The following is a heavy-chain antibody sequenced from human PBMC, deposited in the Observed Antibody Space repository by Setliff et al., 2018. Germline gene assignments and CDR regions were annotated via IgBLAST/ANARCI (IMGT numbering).Heavy chain of an antibody. CDR2: INPGGGSS. J-gene: IGHJ4*02. Sequence: ASVKVSCKASGYSFNSYYMHWVRQAPGQGLEWMGIINPGGGSSSSTEKFQGRVTMTRDTSASTVYMEMGNLTSDDTAVCYCARAGSAAAGRKGIFEYWGQGSLVTVSS. CDR3: ARAGSAAAGRKGIFEY. V-gene: IGHV1-46*02. D-gene: IGHD6-13*01. CDR1: GYSFNSYY.